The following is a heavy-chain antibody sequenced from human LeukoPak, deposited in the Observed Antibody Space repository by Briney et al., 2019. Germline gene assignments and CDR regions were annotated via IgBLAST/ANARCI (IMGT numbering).Heavy chain of an antibody. V-gene: IGHV3-20*04. D-gene: IGHD4-11*01. J-gene: IGHJ3*02. CDR3: ARDGYSNYGPLGAFDI. CDR2: IKWNGGST. Sequence: GGSLRLSCAASGFTFDDYGMSWVRQAPGKGLEWVSGIKWNGGSTGYADSVKGRFTISRDNAKNSLYLEMNSLRAEDTALYYCARDGYSNYGPLGAFDIWGQGTMVTVSS. CDR1: GFTFDDYG.